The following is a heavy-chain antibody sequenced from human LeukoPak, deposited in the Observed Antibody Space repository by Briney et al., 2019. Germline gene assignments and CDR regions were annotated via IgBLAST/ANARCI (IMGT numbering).Heavy chain of an antibody. CDR1: GYSISSGYF. J-gene: IGHJ4*02. Sequence: SETLSLTCAVSGYSISSGYFWGWIRQPPGKGLEWIGSIYHSGSTYYNPSLKSRVTISVDTSKNQLSLKLTSVTAADTAVYYCAREIFGVIYSPVDYWGQGTLVTVSS. V-gene: IGHV4-38-2*02. CDR2: IYHSGST. D-gene: IGHD3-3*01. CDR3: AREIFGVIYSPVDY.